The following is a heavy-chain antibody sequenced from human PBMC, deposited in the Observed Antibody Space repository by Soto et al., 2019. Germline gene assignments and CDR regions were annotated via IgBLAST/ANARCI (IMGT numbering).Heavy chain of an antibody. V-gene: IGHV3-48*04. Sequence: PGGYLRISCTASGFTFSNYGMNWIRQAPGKGLEWISFISYGSSRTYYADSVKGRFTISRDNAKNSLYLQMNSLRAEDTAVYYCARVSPPPDFWGQGTLVTVSS. J-gene: IGHJ4*02. CDR3: ARVSPPPDF. CDR1: GFTFSNYG. CDR2: ISYGSSRT.